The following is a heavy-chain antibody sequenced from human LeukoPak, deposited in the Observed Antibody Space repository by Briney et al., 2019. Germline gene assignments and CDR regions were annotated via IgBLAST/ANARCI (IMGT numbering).Heavy chain of an antibody. Sequence: PSETLSLTCTVSGGSISSYYWSWIRQPPGRGLEWVGYIYYSGSNNYNASLKSRVNISVDTSKHQFSLKLSSVTAADTAVYYCARDRYSSSSGGSTTWGQGTLVTVSS. CDR1: GGSISSYY. J-gene: IGHJ4*02. CDR2: IYYSGSN. D-gene: IGHD6-6*01. CDR3: ARDRYSSSSGGSTT. V-gene: IGHV4-59*01.